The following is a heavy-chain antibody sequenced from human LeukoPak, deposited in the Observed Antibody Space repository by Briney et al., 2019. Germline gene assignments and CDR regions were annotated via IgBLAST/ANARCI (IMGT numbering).Heavy chain of an antibody. V-gene: IGHV3-48*03. CDR2: ISSSGSTI. D-gene: IGHD4-17*01. CDR1: GFTFSSYE. J-gene: IGHJ4*02. Sequence: PGGSLRLSCAASGFTFSSYEMNWVRQAPGKGLEWVSYISSSGSTIYYADSVKGQFTISRDNAKNSLYLQMNSLRAEDTAVYYCARFTVTTFPYYFDYWGQGTLVTVSS. CDR3: ARFTVTTFPYYFDY.